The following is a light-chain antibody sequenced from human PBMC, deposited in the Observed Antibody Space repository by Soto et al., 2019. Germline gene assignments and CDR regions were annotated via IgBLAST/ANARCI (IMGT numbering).Light chain of an antibody. J-gene: IGKJ4*01. CDR3: QQYESFPLT. Sequence: DIQMTQSPSSLSASVGDSVTITCRASQGINKFLAWFQQKPGTAPKSLISTASRLQSGVPSRFSGSGSVTHCTLTINNLQPEDFATYYYQQYESFPLTFGGGTRVEIK. V-gene: IGKV1-16*01. CDR1: QGINKF. CDR2: TAS.